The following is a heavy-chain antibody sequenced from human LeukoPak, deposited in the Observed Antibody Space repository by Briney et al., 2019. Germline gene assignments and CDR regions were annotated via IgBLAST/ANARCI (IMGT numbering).Heavy chain of an antibody. CDR3: ALDHDYGDYVPDY. CDR2: VSWNGSRT. CDR1: GFTFSNSD. D-gene: IGHD4-17*01. J-gene: IGHJ4*02. Sequence: PGGSLRLSCAASGFTFSNSDMNWVHQAPGKGLEWVSGVSWNGSRTHYADSVKGRFTISRDNSKNTLYLQMNSLRAEDTAVYYCALDHDYGDYVPDYWGQGTLVTVSS. V-gene: IGHV3-35*01.